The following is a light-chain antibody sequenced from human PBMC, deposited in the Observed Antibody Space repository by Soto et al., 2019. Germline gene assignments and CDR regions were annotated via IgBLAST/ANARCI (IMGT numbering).Light chain of an antibody. J-gene: IGKJ1*01. V-gene: IGKV1-5*01. CDR1: QSISSW. Sequence: DIQMTQSPSTLSASVGDRVSITCRSSQSISSWLAWYQQKPGKAPRPLIYEASSLESGVPSRFSGSASGTEFTLTISSLQPDDFATYYCQQYNSYPRTFGQGTKVEVK. CDR2: EAS. CDR3: QQYNSYPRT.